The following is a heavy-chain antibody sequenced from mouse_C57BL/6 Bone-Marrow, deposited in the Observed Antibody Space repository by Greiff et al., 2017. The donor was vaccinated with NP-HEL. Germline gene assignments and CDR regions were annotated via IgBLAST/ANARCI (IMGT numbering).Heavy chain of an antibody. V-gene: IGHV1-54*01. CDR1: GYAFTNYL. Sequence: VQLQQSGAELVRPGTSVKVSCKASGYAFTNYLIEWVKQRPGQGLEWIGVINPGSGGTNDNEKFKGKATLTADKSSSTAYMQLSSLTSEDSAVYFCARWGYYGNYSFAYWGQGTLVTVSA. D-gene: IGHD2-1*01. CDR3: ARWGYYGNYSFAY. CDR2: INPGSGGT. J-gene: IGHJ3*01.